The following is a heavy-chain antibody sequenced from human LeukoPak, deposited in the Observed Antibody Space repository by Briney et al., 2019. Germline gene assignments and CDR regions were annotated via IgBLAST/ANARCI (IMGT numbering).Heavy chain of an antibody. CDR2: IYSGGST. V-gene: IGHV3-66*01. Sequence: GGSLRLSCAASGFTVSSNYMSWVRQAPGKGLEWVSVIYSGGSTYYADSVKGRFTISRDNSKNTLYLQMNSLRAEDTAVYYCARDTDYGDYVWGSYRLNWFDPWGQGTLVTVSS. CDR1: GFTVSSNY. D-gene: IGHD3-16*02. CDR3: ARDTDYGDYVWGSYRLNWFDP. J-gene: IGHJ5*02.